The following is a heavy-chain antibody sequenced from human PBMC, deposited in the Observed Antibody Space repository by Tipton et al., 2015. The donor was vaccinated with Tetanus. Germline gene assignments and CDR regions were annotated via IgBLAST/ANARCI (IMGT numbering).Heavy chain of an antibody. D-gene: IGHD2-2*02. V-gene: IGHV4-59*08. Sequence: LRLSCTVSGGSISSYYWSWIRQPPGKGLEWIGYIYYSGSTNYNPSLKSRVTISVDTSKNQFSLKLSSVTAAGTAVYYCARHKGYCSSTSCNRWFDPWGQGTLVPVSS. CDR3: ARHKGYCSSTSCNRWFDP. CDR2: IYYSGST. CDR1: GGSISSYY. J-gene: IGHJ5*02.